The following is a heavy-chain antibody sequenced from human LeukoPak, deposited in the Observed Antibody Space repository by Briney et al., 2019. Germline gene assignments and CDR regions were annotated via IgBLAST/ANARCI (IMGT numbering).Heavy chain of an antibody. CDR1: GFTFPNYA. D-gene: IGHD6-13*01. J-gene: IGHJ4*02. CDR3: AKWCGYSSSCFDY. CDR2: ISGSGGST. V-gene: IGHV3-23*01. Sequence: PGGSLRLSCAASGFTFPNYAMSWVRQAPGKGLEWVSLISGSGGSTYYADSVKGRFTISRDNSKNTLYLQMNSLRAEDTAVYYCAKWCGYSSSCFDYWGQGTLVTVSS.